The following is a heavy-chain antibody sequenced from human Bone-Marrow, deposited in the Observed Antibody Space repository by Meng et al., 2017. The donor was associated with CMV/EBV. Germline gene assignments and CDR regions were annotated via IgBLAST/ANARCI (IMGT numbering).Heavy chain of an antibody. V-gene: IGHV3-21*01. Sequence: GESLKISCAASGFTFSSYSMNWVRQAPGKGLEWVSSISSSSSYIYYADSVKGRFTISRDNAKNSLYLQMNSLRAEDTAVYYCARESIVGAYYYYYYGMDVWGQGTTVTVSS. CDR2: ISSSSSYI. CDR1: GFTFSSYS. J-gene: IGHJ6*02. CDR3: ARESIVGAYYYYYYGMDV. D-gene: IGHD1-26*01.